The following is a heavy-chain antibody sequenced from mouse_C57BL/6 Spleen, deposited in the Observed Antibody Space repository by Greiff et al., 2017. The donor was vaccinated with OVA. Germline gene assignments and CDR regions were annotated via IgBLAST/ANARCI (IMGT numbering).Heavy chain of an antibody. V-gene: IGHV1-15*01. CDR3: TRNTLYSFDY. J-gene: IGHJ2*01. CDR1: GYTFTDYE. CDR2: IDPETGGT. Sequence: QVQLQQSGAELVRPGASVTLSCKASGYTFTDYEMHWVKQTPVHGLEWIGAIDPETGGTAYNQKFKGKAILTADKSSSTAYMELRSLTSEDSAVYYCTRNTLYSFDYWGQGTTLTVSS.